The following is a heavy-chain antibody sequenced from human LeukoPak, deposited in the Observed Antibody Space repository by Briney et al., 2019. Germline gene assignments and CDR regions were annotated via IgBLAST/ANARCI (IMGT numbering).Heavy chain of an antibody. CDR1: GFTFSSYA. CDR2: ISGSGGST. D-gene: IGHD3-22*01. Sequence: PGGSLRLSCAASGFTFSSYAMSWVRQAPGKGLEWVSAISGSGGSTYYADSVKGRFTISRDNSKNTLYLQMSSLRAEDTAVYYCAKVHTYYYDSSGSYYFDYWGQGTLVTVSS. CDR3: AKVHTYYYDSSGSYYFDY. V-gene: IGHV3-23*01. J-gene: IGHJ4*02.